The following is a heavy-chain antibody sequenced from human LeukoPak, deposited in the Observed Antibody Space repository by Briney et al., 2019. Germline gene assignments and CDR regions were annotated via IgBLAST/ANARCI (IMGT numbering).Heavy chain of an antibody. CDR1: GGTFSSYA. V-gene: IGHV1-69*13. CDR3: AGYDFWSGYQGAFDI. D-gene: IGHD3-3*01. J-gene: IGHJ3*02. Sequence: SVKVSCKASGGTFSSYAISWVRQAPGQGLEWMGGIIPIFGTANYAQKFQGRVTITADESTSTAYMELRSLRSDDTAVYYCAGYDFWSGYQGAFDIWGQGTMVTVSS. CDR2: IIPIFGTA.